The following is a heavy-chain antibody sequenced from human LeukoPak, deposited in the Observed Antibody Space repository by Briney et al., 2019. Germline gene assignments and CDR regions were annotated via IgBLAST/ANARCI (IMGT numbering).Heavy chain of an antibody. Sequence: GGSLRLCCAASGFTFRTSGMNWVRQAPGKGLEWVSYISSSGTTISYAQPVKGRFTITRDNARNSLTLHMNTLRADDTAVYYCAKDGGTHFDHWGQGTLVTVSS. CDR2: ISSSGTTI. D-gene: IGHD1-26*01. V-gene: IGHV3-48*01. J-gene: IGHJ4*02. CDR1: GFTFRTSG. CDR3: AKDGGTHFDH.